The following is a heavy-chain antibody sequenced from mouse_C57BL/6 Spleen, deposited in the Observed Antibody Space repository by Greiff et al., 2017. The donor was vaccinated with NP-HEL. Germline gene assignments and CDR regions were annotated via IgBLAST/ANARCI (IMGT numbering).Heavy chain of an antibody. D-gene: IGHD2-2*01. CDR3: TREGVYGSHWYFDV. J-gene: IGHJ1*03. Sequence: VQLQQSGAELVRPGASVTLSCKASGYTFTDYEMHWVKQTPVHGLEWIGAIDPETGGTAYNQKFKGKAILTADKSSSTAYMELRSLTSEDSAVYYCTREGVYGSHWYFDVWGTGTTVTVSS. CDR1: GYTFTDYE. V-gene: IGHV1-15*01. CDR2: IDPETGGT.